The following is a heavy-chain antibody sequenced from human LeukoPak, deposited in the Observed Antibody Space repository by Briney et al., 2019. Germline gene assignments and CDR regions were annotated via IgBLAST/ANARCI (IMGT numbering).Heavy chain of an antibody. V-gene: IGHV1-18*01. J-gene: IGHJ3*02. CDR2: ISAYNGNT. D-gene: IGHD2-2*01. Sequence: ASVKVSCKASGYTFTSYSISWVRQAPGQGLEWMGWISAYNGNTNYAQKLQGRVTMTTDTSTSTAYMELRSLRSDDTAVYYCARVYCSSTSCFPKGAFDIWGQGTMVTVSS. CDR3: ARVYCSSTSCFPKGAFDI. CDR1: GYTFTSYS.